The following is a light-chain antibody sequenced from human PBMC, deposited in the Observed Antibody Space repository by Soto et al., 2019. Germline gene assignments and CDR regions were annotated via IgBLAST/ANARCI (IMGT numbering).Light chain of an antibody. J-gene: IGLJ1*01. Sequence: QSALTQPASVSGSPGQSITVSCTGTSSDVGSYKSVSWYQQHPGKAPKLIIYEVSNRPSGISYRFSGSKSGNTASLTISGLQAEDEADYFCSSYTASRTYVFGTGTKLTV. V-gene: IGLV2-14*01. CDR2: EVS. CDR3: SSYTASRTYV. CDR1: SSDVGSYKS.